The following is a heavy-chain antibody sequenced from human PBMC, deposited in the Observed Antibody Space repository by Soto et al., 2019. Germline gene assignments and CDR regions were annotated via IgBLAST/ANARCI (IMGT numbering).Heavy chain of an antibody. Sequence: QVQLQESGPGLVKPSQTLSLTCTVSGGSISSGGYYWSWIRQHPGKGLEWIGYIYYSGSTYYNPYLKSRVTISVDTSKNQFSLKLSSVTAADTAMNSSSRGAFAYSSSWYFHYWGQGTLVTVSS. CDR3: SRGAFAYSSSWYFHY. V-gene: IGHV4-31*03. CDR2: IYYSGST. D-gene: IGHD6-13*01. CDR1: GGSISSGGYY. J-gene: IGHJ4*02.